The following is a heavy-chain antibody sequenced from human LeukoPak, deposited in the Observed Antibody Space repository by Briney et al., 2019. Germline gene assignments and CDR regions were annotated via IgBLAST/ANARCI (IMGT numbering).Heavy chain of an antibody. D-gene: IGHD5-12*01. CDR2: ISSSSSYI. J-gene: IGHJ4*02. CDR1: GFTFSSYS. CDR3: APLRSVWLRFSY. V-gene: IGHV3-21*01. Sequence: PGGSLRLSCAASGFTFSSYSMNWVRQAPGKGLEWVSSISSSSSYIYYADSVKGRFTISRDNAKNSLYLQMNSLRAEDTAVYYCAPLRSVWLRFSYWGQGTLVTVSS.